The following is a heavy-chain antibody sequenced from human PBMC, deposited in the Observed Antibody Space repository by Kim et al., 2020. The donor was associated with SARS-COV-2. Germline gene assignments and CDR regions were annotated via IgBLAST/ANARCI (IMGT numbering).Heavy chain of an antibody. V-gene: IGHV1-2*04. CDR3: ARGEDIVVVVAASAVWTTFDP. J-gene: IGHJ5*02. CDR1: GYTFTGYY. D-gene: IGHD2-15*01. CDR2: INPNSGGT. Sequence: ASVKVSCKASGYTFTGYYMHWVRQAPGQGLEWMGWINPNSGGTNYAQKFQGWVTMTRDTSISTAYMELSRLRSDDTAVYYCARGEDIVVVVAASAVWTTFDPWGQGTLVTVSS.